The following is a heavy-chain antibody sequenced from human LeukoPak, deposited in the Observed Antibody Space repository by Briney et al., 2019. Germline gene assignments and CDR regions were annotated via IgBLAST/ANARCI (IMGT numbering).Heavy chain of an antibody. CDR2: IYPGDSDT. CDR3: ARHSIAVAGNDAFDI. D-gene: IGHD6-19*01. J-gene: IGHJ3*02. Sequence: GESLRISCKGSGYTFSSYWIGWVRQMPGKGLEWMGIIYPGDSDTRYSPSLQGQVTISVDTSIGTAYLQWSSLKASDTAIYYCARHSIAVAGNDAFDIWGQGTMVTVSS. CDR1: GYTFSSYW. V-gene: IGHV5-51*01.